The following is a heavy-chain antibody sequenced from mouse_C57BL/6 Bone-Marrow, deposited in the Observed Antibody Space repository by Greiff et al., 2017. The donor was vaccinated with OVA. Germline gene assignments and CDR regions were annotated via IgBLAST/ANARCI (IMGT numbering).Heavy chain of an antibody. CDR2: IDPETGGT. Sequence: VQLQQSGAELVRPGASVTLSCKASGYTFTDYEMHWVKQTPVHGLEWIGAIDPETGGTAYNQKFKGKAILTADKSSSTAYMELRSLTSVDSAVYYCTRGYSNYYAMDYWGQGTSVTVSS. D-gene: IGHD2-5*01. V-gene: IGHV1-15*01. CDR3: TRGYSNYYAMDY. CDR1: GYTFTDYE. J-gene: IGHJ4*01.